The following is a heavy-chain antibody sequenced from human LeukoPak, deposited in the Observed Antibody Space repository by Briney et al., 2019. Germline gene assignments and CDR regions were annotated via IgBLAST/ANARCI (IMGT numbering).Heavy chain of an antibody. CDR3: ARSYDSSGYYKNGGVDDYYYMDV. D-gene: IGHD3-22*01. V-gene: IGHV4-61*02. J-gene: IGHJ6*03. Sequence: SETLSLTCTVSGGSISSSSYYWSWIRQPAGKGLEWIGRIYTSGSTNYNPSLKSRVTISVDTSKNQFSLKLSSVTAADTAVYYCARSYDSSGYYKNGGVDDYYYMDVWGKGTTVTVSS. CDR1: GGSISSSSYY. CDR2: IYTSGST.